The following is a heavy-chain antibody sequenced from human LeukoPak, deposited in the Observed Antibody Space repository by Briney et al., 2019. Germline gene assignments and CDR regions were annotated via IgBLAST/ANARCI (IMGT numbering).Heavy chain of an antibody. Sequence: SETLSLTCTVSGGSISSYYWSWIRQPPGKGLEWIGYIYHSGSTYYNPSLKSRVTISVDRSKNQFSLKLSSVTAADTAVYYCARDLYLTGLPDYWGQGTLVTVSS. V-gene: IGHV4-59*12. J-gene: IGHJ4*02. CDR3: ARDLYLTGLPDY. CDR1: GGSISSYY. CDR2: IYHSGST. D-gene: IGHD3-9*01.